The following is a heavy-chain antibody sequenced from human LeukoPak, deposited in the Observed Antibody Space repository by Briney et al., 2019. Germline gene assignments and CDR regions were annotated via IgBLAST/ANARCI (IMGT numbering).Heavy chain of an antibody. V-gene: IGHV1-18*01. CDR3: ARALEDTAMPDSSVY. Sequence: GASAKLSCKASGYTFTNYGINWVRQTPGPGLEWMVWISGYNDNTKYTQRLHGRLTMTTDTSTCTAYEDLRSSTSDDTAVYCCARALEDTAMPDSSVYCGQGTLVTVSS. CDR1: GYTFTNYG. D-gene: IGHD5-18*01. J-gene: IGHJ4*02. CDR2: ISGYNDNT.